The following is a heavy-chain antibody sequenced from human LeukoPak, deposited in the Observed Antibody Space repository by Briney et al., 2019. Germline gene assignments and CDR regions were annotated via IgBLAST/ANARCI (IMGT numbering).Heavy chain of an antibody. CDR1: GGSISSSSYY. D-gene: IGHD5-24*01. CDR2: IYYSGST. V-gene: IGHV4-39*07. CDR3: ARVSETEMATIIGVDAFDI. Sequence: SETLSLTCTVSGGSISSSSYYWGWIRQPPGKGLEWIGSIYYSGSTYYNPSLKSRVTISVDTSKNQFSLKLSSVTAADAAVYYCARVSETEMATIIGVDAFDIWGQGTMVTVSS. J-gene: IGHJ3*02.